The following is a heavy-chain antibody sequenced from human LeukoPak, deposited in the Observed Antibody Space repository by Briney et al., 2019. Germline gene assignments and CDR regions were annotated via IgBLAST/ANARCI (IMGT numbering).Heavy chain of an antibody. CDR2: TYYRSKWYN. V-gene: IGHV6-1*01. J-gene: IGHJ5*02. D-gene: IGHD6-13*01. CDR1: GDSVSSNSAA. CDR3: AGGQQLENWFDP. Sequence: SQTLSLTCSISGDSVSSNSAAWNWIRQSPSRGLEWLGRTYYRSKWYNDYAVSVKSRITINPGTSKNQFSLQLNSVTPEDTAVYYCAGGQQLENWFDPWGQGTLVTVSS.